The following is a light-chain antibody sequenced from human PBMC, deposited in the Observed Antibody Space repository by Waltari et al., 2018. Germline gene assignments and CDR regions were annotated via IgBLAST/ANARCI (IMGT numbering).Light chain of an antibody. CDR2: DVT. J-gene: IGLJ3*02. V-gene: IGLV2-14*04. CDR3: SSFTTNTVVV. Sequence: WYQQLPDIAPKLIIYDVTKRPSGISSRFSGSKSGNTASLTISGLQAEDETDYYCSSFTTNTVVVFGGGTTLTVL.